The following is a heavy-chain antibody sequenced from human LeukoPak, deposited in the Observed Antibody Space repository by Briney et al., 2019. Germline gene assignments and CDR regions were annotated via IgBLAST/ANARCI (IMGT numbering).Heavy chain of an antibody. CDR3: AREPYSSSWFDP. J-gene: IGHJ5*02. D-gene: IGHD6-13*01. Sequence: PSETLSHTCTVSGGSTSSYYWSWIRQPAGKGLEWIGRIYTSGSTNYSPSLKSRVTMSVDTSKNQFSLKLSSVTAADTAVYYCAREPYSSSWFDPWGQRTLVTVSS. V-gene: IGHV4-4*07. CDR1: GGSTSSYY. CDR2: IYTSGST.